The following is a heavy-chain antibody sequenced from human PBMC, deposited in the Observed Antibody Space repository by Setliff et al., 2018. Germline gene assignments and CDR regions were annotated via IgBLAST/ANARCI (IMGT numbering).Heavy chain of an antibody. Sequence: SGPTLVNPTQTLTLTCTFSGFSLSSSGVGVGWIRQPPGKALEWLAMIFWDDEKLYRPSLKNRLTITRDSLKRQVVLTLTNVDPVDTATYYCAHRGGYGADSLYYFDVWGQGTLVTVSS. CDR1: GFSLSSSGVG. J-gene: IGHJ4*02. CDR3: AHRGGYGADSLYYFDV. CDR2: IFWDDEK. V-gene: IGHV2-5*02. D-gene: IGHD3-10*01.